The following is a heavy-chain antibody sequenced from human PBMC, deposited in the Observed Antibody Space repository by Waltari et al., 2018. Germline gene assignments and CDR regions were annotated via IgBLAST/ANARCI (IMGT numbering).Heavy chain of an antibody. V-gene: IGHV4-4*07. J-gene: IGHJ4*02. CDR2: MYTSGSNDNRF. D-gene: IGHD5-12*01. Sequence: QVQLQESGPGLVKPSETLSLTCIVSGGSITNHYWTWIRQPAGQGLEWIGRMYTSGSNDNRFDYNPSLKSRVTLSVDTSKDQFSLKLSSVTAADTAVYYCARGLVVGGGYDWGGDHWGRGTQVTVSS. CDR3: ARGLVVGGGYDWGGDH. CDR1: GGSITNHY.